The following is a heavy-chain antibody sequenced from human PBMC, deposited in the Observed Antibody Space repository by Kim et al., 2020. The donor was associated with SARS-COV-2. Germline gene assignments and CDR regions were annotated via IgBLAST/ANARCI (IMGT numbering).Heavy chain of an antibody. V-gene: IGHV3-49*03. Sequence: GGSLRLSCTASGFTFGDYAMSWFRQAPGKGLEWVGFIRSKAYGGTTEYAASVKGRFTISRDDSKSIAYLQMNSLKTEDTAVYYCTRDTYSSSWSYYYYYGMGVWGQGTTVTVSS. CDR3: TRDTYSSSWSYYYYYGMGV. J-gene: IGHJ6*02. CDR2: IRSKAYGGTT. D-gene: IGHD6-13*01. CDR1: GFTFGDYA.